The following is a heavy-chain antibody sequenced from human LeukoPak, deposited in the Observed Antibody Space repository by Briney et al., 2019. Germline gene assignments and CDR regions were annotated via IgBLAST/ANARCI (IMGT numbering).Heavy chain of an antibody. CDR2: ISWNSGSI. Sequence: GGSLRLSCAASGFTFDDYAMHWVRQAPGKGLEWVSGISWNSGSIRYADSVKGRFTISRDNAKNSLYLQMNSLRAEDTALYYCAKDIATYMYYYDSSGYYYENYFDYWGQGTLVTVSS. D-gene: IGHD3-22*01. J-gene: IGHJ4*02. CDR1: GFTFDDYA. CDR3: AKDIATYMYYYDSSGYYYENYFDY. V-gene: IGHV3-9*01.